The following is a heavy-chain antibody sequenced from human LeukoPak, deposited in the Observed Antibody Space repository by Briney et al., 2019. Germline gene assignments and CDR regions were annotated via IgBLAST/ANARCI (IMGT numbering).Heavy chain of an antibody. CDR1: GYTLTELS. CDR3: ATVTPGYYYYYMDV. Sequence: ASVKVSCKVSGYTLTELSMHWVRQAPGKGLEWMGGCDPEDGETIYAQKFQGRVTMTEDTSTDTAYMELSSLRSEDTAVYYCATVTPGYYYYYMDVWGKGTTVTVSS. CDR2: CDPEDGET. V-gene: IGHV1-24*01. J-gene: IGHJ6*03.